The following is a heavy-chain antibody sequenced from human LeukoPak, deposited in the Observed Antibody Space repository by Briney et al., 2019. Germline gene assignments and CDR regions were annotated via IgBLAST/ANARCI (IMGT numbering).Heavy chain of an antibody. CDR3: ARGGVREGNDAFDI. Sequence: GGSLRLSCAASGFTFSSYSMNWVRQAPGKGLEWVSSISSSSSYIYYADSVRGRFTISRDNAKNSLYLQMNSLKAEDTGVYYWARGGVREGNDAFDIWGQGTMVTVSS. J-gene: IGHJ3*02. D-gene: IGHD3-16*01. CDR2: ISSSSSYI. V-gene: IGHV3-21*01. CDR1: GFTFSSYS.